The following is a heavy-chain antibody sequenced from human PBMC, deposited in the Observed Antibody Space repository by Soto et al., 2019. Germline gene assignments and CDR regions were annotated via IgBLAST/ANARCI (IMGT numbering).Heavy chain of an antibody. D-gene: IGHD2-21*01. CDR3: AKGRPGVAAAPDY. CDR1: GFTFSDFA. CDR2: ASGSGSGT. J-gene: IGHJ4*02. V-gene: IGHV3-23*01. Sequence: GGSRRRSWAASGFTFSDFAMAWVRQAPGKGLEWVSSASGSGSGTYYADSVKGRFTISRDNSKNTLFLHMTNLRAGDTALYFCAKGRPGVAAAPDYWGQGTLVTVSS.